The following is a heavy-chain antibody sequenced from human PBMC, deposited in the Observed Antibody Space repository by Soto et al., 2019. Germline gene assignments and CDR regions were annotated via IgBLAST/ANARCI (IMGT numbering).Heavy chain of an antibody. CDR1: GGTFSSYA. CDR2: IIPIFGTA. Sequence: QVQLVQSGAEVKKPGSSVKVSCKASGGTFSSYAISWVRQAPGQGLEWMGGIIPIFGTANYAQKFQGRVTITADESPSTAYMELSSLRSEDTAVYYCARAAGYCSGGSCYTYYYGMDVWGQGTTVTVSS. D-gene: IGHD2-15*01. V-gene: IGHV1-69*01. J-gene: IGHJ6*02. CDR3: ARAAGYCSGGSCYTYYYGMDV.